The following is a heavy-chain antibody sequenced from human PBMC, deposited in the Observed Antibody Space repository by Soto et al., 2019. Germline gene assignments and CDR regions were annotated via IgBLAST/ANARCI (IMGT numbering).Heavy chain of an antibody. D-gene: IGHD6-6*01. CDR3: AAPPRY. J-gene: IGHJ4*02. Sequence: SETLSLTCTVSGGSISRYYWNWIRQPPGKGLEWIGYFYNSGNTNYNPSLRSRVIISIDTSKNQFSLKLTSVTAADTAVYYCAAPPRYWGQGTLVTVSS. V-gene: IGHV4-59*01. CDR2: FYNSGNT. CDR1: GGSISRYY.